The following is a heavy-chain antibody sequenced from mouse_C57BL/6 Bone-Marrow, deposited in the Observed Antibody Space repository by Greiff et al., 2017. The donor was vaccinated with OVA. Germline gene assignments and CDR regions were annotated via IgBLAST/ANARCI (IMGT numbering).Heavy chain of an antibody. CDR2: ISDGGSYT. CDR3: ARDGGSFYYFDY. CDR1: GFTFSSYA. V-gene: IGHV5-4*01. D-gene: IGHD1-1*01. Sequence: EVQVVESGGGLVKPGGSLKLSCAASGFTFSSYAMSWVRQTPEKRLEWVATISDGGSYTYYPDNVQGRFTISRDNAKNNLYLQMSHLKSEDTAMYYCARDGGSFYYFDYWGQGTTLTVSS. J-gene: IGHJ2*01.